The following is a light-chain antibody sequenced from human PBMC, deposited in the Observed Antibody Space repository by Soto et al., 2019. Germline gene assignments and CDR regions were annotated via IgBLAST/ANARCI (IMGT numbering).Light chain of an antibody. V-gene: IGKV1-5*01. CDR1: QSISSW. J-gene: IGKJ1*01. CDR3: QQYNSYAWT. CDR2: DAS. Sequence: DVQMTQSPSTLSASVGDRVTITCRASQSISSWLAWYQQQPGKAPKLLIYDASSLESGVPSRFSGSGSGTEFTLTISILQPDDFATYYCQQYNSYAWTFGQGTKVEIK.